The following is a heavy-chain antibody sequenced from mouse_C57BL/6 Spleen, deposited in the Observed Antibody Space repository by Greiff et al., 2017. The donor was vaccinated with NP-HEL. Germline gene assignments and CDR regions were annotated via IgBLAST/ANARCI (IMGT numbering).Heavy chain of an antibody. CDR1: GYTFTDYY. J-gene: IGHJ2*01. CDR3: ARPYYDYDRDYFDY. V-gene: IGHV1-19*01. Sequence: EVQLQQSGPVLVKPGASVKMSCKASGYTFTDYYMNWVKQSHGKSLEWIGVINPYNGGTSYNQKFKGKATLTVDKSSSTAYMELNSLTSEDSAVYYCARPYYDYDRDYFDYWGQGTTLTVSS. D-gene: IGHD2-4*01. CDR2: INPYNGGT.